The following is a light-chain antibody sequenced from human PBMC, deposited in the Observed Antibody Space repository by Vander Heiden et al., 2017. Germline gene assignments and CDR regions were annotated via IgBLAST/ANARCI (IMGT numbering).Light chain of an antibody. CDR3: QWDKNWRNT. J-gene: IGKJ3*01. V-gene: IGKV3-15*01. CDR1: QSVSSN. Sequence: EIVMTQSPATLSVSPGERATLSCRASQSVSSNLAWYQQKPGQAPRLLIYGASTRATRIPARFTGTASRTEFTLSISSLQSEDIAVYYSQWDKNWRNTFGPGTKVDIK. CDR2: GAS.